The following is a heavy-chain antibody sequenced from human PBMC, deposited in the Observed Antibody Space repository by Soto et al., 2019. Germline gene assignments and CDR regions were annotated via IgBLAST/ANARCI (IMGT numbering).Heavy chain of an antibody. CDR1: GDTFTSYY. CDR3: ARGGHIAVVTASFDY. CDR2: INPSGGGS. D-gene: IGHD2-21*02. J-gene: IGHJ4*02. Sequence: ASVKVSCKASGDTFTSYYMHWVRQAPGQGLEWMGIINPSGGGSTYAQKFLGRVTMTRDTSTSTVFMELSSLSSADTALYYCARGGHIAVVTASFDYWGQGTLVTVSS. V-gene: IGHV1-46*03.